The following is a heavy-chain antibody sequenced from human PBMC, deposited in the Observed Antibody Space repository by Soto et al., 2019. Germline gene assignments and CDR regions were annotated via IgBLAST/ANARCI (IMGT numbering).Heavy chain of an antibody. CDR3: ANDMGATRGTYYYYYGMDV. CDR2: IYYSGST. V-gene: IGHV4-39*01. J-gene: IGHJ6*02. Sequence: PSETLSLTXTVSGGSISSSSYYWGWIRQPPGKGLEWIGSIYYSGSTYYNPSLKSRVTISVDTSKNQFSLKLSSVTAADTAVYYCANDMGATRGTYYYYYGMDVWGQGTTVTVS. CDR1: GGSISSSSYY. D-gene: IGHD1-26*01.